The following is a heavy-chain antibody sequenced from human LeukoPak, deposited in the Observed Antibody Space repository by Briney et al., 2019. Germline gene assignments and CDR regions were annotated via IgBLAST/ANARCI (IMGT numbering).Heavy chain of an antibody. V-gene: IGHV4-34*01. D-gene: IGHD5-24*01. Sequence: KSSETLSLTCAVYGGSFSGYYWSWIRQPPGKGLEWIGEINHSGSTNYNPSLKSRVTISVDTSKNQFSLKLSSVTAADTAVYYCARGPRWLHPKNWFDPWGQGTLVTVSS. CDR3: ARGPRWLHPKNWFDP. CDR1: GGSFSGYY. CDR2: INHSGST. J-gene: IGHJ5*02.